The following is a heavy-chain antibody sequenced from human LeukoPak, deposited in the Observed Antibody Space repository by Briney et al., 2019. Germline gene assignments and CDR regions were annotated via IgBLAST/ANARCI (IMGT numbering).Heavy chain of an antibody. V-gene: IGHV3-15*01. CDR3: TTDAIWFGEFYPFDY. D-gene: IGHD3-10*01. J-gene: IGHJ4*02. CDR2: IKSKTDGGTT. Sequence: PGGSLRLSCAASGFTFSNAWMSWVRQAPGKGLEWVGRIKSKTDGGTTDYAAPVKGRFTISRDDSKNTLYLQMNSLKTEDTAVYYCTTDAIWFGEFYPFDYWGQGTLVTVSS. CDR1: GFTFSNAW.